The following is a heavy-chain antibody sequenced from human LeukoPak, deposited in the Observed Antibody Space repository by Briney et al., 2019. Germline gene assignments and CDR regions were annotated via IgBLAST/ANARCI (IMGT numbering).Heavy chain of an antibody. V-gene: IGHV3-30-3*01. CDR2: ISYDGSNK. D-gene: IGHD3-3*01. Sequence: GGSLRLSCAASGFTFSSYAMHWVRQAPGKGLEWVAIISYDGSNKYYADSVKGRFTISRDNAKNSLYLQMNSLRAEDTAVYYCAREVPYDFWSGYYPYYYYYYMDVWGKGTTVTVSS. CDR1: GFTFSSYA. J-gene: IGHJ6*03. CDR3: AREVPYDFWSGYYPYYYYYYMDV.